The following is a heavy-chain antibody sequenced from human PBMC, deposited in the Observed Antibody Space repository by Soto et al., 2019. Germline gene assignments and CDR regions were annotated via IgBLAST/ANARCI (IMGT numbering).Heavy chain of an antibody. V-gene: IGHV3-30*18. CDR1: GFTFSSYG. J-gene: IGHJ4*02. Sequence: GGSLRLSCAASGFTFSSYGMHWVRQAPGKGLEWVAVISYDGSNKYYADSVKGRFTISRDNSKNTLYLQMNSLRAEDTAVYYCAKAEEPYYDFWSGYYYFDYWGQGTLVTVSS. D-gene: IGHD3-3*01. CDR2: ISYDGSNK. CDR3: AKAEEPYYDFWSGYYYFDY.